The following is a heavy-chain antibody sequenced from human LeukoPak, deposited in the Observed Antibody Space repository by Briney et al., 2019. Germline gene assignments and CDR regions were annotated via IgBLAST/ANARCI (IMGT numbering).Heavy chain of an antibody. Sequence: GGSLRLSCVASGFTFSSNGMHWVRQAPGKGLEWVTFIQYDGSKKYYADSVKGRFTISRDNSKNTLYLEMNSLRAEDTAVYYCARAKYSSGWNYDYWGQGTLVTVSS. CDR3: ARAKYSSGWNYDY. CDR2: IQYDGSKK. CDR1: GFTFSSNG. V-gene: IGHV3-30*02. J-gene: IGHJ4*02. D-gene: IGHD6-19*01.